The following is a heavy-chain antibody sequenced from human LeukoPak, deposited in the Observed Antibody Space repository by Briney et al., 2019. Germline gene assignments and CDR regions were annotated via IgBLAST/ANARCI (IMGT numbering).Heavy chain of an antibody. Sequence: LAGGSLRLSCAASGFTVSSYSMNWVRQAPGKGLEWVSYISSSSSTIYYADSVKGRFTISRDNAKNSLYLQMNSLRAEDTAVYYCARVRKTALGASSPYGMDVWGQGTTVTVSS. D-gene: IGHD1-26*01. CDR3: ARVRKTALGASSPYGMDV. J-gene: IGHJ6*02. CDR1: GFTVSSYS. CDR2: ISSSSSTI. V-gene: IGHV3-48*04.